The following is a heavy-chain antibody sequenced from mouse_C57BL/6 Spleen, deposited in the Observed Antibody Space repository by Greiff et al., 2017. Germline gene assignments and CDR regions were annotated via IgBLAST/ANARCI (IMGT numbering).Heavy chain of an antibody. Sequence: QVQLQQPGTELVKPGASVKLSCKASGYTFTSYWMHWVTQRPGQGLEWIGNINPSNGGTNYNEKFKSKATLTVDKSSSTAYMQLSSLTSEDSAVYYCARLDYDYGYYYAMDYWGQGTSVTVSS. CDR3: ARLDYDYGYYYAMDY. CDR1: GYTFTSYW. V-gene: IGHV1-53*01. CDR2: INPSNGGT. J-gene: IGHJ4*01. D-gene: IGHD2-4*01.